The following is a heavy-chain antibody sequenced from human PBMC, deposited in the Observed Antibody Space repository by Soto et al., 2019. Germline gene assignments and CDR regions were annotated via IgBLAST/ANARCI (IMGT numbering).Heavy chain of an antibody. CDR3: ASNLIPYYYDSSGQLPSDY. CDR2: ISAYNGNT. V-gene: IGHV1-18*01. CDR1: GYTFTSYG. D-gene: IGHD3-22*01. Sequence: ASVKVSCKASGYTFTSYGISWVRQAPGQGLEWMGWISAYNGNTNYAQKLQGRVTMTTDTSTSTAYMELRSLRSDDTAVYYCASNLIPYYYDSSGQLPSDYWGQGTLVTVSS. J-gene: IGHJ4*02.